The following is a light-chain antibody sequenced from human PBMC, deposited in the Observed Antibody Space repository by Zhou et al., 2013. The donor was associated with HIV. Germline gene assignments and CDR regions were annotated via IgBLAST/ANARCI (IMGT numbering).Light chain of an antibody. J-gene: IGKJ1*01. Sequence: DIQMIQSPSSLSASVGDRVTITCRATEDINNYVAWYQQRPGTVPRLLIYGANTLRSGVPSRFRGSGSGTHFTLTISSLQPDDVATYYCQKYGSAPRTFGQGTRVDFK. CDR3: QKYGSAPRT. CDR2: GAN. CDR1: EDINNY. V-gene: IGKV1-27*01.